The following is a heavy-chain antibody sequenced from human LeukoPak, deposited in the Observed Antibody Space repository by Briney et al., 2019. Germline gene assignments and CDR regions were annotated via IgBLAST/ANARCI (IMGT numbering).Heavy chain of an antibody. D-gene: IGHD6-13*01. Sequence: GGSLRLSCAASGFTFSSYAMQWVRQAPGKGREYVSAISSNGGSTYYANSVKGRFTISRDNSKNTLYLQMGSLRAEDMAVYYCARVGYTSYYYYGMDVWGQGTPVTVSS. J-gene: IGHJ6*02. CDR1: GFTFSSYA. CDR2: ISSNGGST. V-gene: IGHV3-64*01. CDR3: ARVGYTSYYYYGMDV.